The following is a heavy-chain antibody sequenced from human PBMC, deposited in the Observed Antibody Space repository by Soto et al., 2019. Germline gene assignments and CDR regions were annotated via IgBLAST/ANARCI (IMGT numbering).Heavy chain of an antibody. CDR1: GFTFSDYY. D-gene: IGHD1-26*01. J-gene: IGHJ6*02. Sequence: GGSLRLSCAASGFTFSDYYMSWIRQAPGKGLEWVSYISSGGSTYYADAVKGRFTISRDNSKSTLYLQMNSLRAEDTAVYYCGKGRSYYYYYGVDVWGQGTTVTVSS. CDR2: ISSGGST. CDR3: GKGRSYYYYYGVDV. V-gene: IGHV3-11*01.